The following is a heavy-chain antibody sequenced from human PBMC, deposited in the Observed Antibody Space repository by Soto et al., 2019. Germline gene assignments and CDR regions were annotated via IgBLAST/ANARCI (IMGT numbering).Heavy chain of an antibody. D-gene: IGHD6-6*01. CDR2: INAHSGGT. CDR1: GFSFTGYY. J-gene: IGHJ5*02. V-gene: IGHV1-2*02. CDR3: AKDLTRQLAYWLDP. Sequence: ASVKVSCKASGFSFTGYYIHWLRQAPGQGLEWMGWINAHSGGTEYAQKFQGRVTLTRDTSISTAYMTLSSLRSDDTAIYYCAKDLTRQLAYWLDPWGQGPQVTVSS.